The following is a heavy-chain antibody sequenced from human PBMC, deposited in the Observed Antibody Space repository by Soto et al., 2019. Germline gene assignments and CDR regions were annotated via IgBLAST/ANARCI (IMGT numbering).Heavy chain of an antibody. D-gene: IGHD1-1*01. V-gene: IGHV4-59*08. CDR2: IHYTGSP. CDR3: ARHSNEYRKSLDY. CDR1: GGSVSGYY. J-gene: IGHJ4*02. Sequence: SSETLSLTCTVSGGSVSGYYWSWIRQPPGKGLEWIAYIHYTGSPNSNPSLESRVTMSVDTSKNQFSLKLSSVTAADTAVYYCARHSNEYRKSLDYWGKGTLVTVSS.